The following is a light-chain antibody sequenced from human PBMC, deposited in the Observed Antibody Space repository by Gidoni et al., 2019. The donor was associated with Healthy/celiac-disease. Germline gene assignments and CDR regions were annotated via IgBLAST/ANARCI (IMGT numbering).Light chain of an antibody. CDR3: HQYYSAPCT. J-gene: IGKJ3*01. V-gene: IGKV4-1*01. Sequence: DIVMTQPPDPLAVSLGERAAINCKSSPSALYNSNKKNYLAWYQQKPGQPPKLLIYWAATRESGVPDRFSGSESGTDFTLTISSLQAEDVAVYYCHQYYSAPCTFGPGTKVEIK. CDR1: PSALYNSNKKNY. CDR2: WAA.